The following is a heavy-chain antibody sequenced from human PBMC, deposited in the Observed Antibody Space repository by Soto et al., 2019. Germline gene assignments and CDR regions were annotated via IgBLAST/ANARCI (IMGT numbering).Heavy chain of an antibody. CDR2: INHSGST. Sequence: THPDPSSVEEGSSGGLDWSWIRKPPGKGLEWIGEINHSGSTNYNPSLKSRVTISVDTSKSQFSLKLSSVTAADTAVYYCAGVPVSNYYGTAVWGQGTTVTGSS. J-gene: IGHJ6*01. D-gene: IGHD2-2*01. CDR1: EGSSGGLD. CDR3: AGVPVSNYYGTAV. V-gene: IGHV4-34*01.